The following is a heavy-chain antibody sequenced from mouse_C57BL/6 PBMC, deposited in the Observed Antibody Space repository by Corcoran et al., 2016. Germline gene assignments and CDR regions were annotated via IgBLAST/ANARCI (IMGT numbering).Heavy chain of an antibody. D-gene: IGHD1-1*01. V-gene: IGHV1-26*01. CDR1: GYTFTDYY. CDR3: ARYTVVATDYFDY. CDR2: INPNNGGT. Sequence: EVQLQQSGPELVKPGASVKISCKASGYTFTDYYMNWVKQSHGKSLEWIGDINPNNGGTSYNQKFKGKATLTVDKSSSTAYMELRSLTSEDSAVYYCARYTVVATDYFDYWGQGTTLTVSS. J-gene: IGHJ2*01.